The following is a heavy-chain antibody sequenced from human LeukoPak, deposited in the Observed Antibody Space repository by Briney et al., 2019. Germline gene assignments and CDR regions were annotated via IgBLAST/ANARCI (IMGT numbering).Heavy chain of an antibody. CDR3: AKRPRGNYLDPFDY. V-gene: IGHV3-7*05. J-gene: IGHJ4*02. CDR1: GFTFSNYW. D-gene: IGHD3-10*01. Sequence: GGSLRLSCAASGFTFSNYWMNWIRQAPGKGLEWVANIKQDGSEKYYVDSVKGRFAISRDNAANSLFLQMNSLRAEDTAVYYCAKRPRGNYLDPFDYWGQGTLVTVSS. CDR2: IKQDGSEK.